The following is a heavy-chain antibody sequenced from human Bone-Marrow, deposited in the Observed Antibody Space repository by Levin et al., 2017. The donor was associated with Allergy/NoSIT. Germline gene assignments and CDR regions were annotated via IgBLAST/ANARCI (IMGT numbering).Heavy chain of an antibody. D-gene: IGHD1-26*01. CDR3: ARAEGTATTPFDH. CDR2: IIPVLGIT. CDR1: GGSFSSHT. J-gene: IGHJ4*02. Sequence: SVKVSCKASGGSFSSHTVSWVRQAPGRGLDWMGRIIPVLGITNYAQKFRGRVTITADKSTSTVYLELSSLRSEDTAVYYCARAEGTATTPFDHWGQGTLVTVSS. V-gene: IGHV1-69*02.